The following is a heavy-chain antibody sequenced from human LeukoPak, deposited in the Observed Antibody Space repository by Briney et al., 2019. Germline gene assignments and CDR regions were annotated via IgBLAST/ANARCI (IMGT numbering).Heavy chain of an antibody. Sequence: GGSLSLSCAASGFTFSNYAMNWVRQAPGKGLEWVSAIDSGGGTYYADSVKGRFTVSRDNSKNTLYLQLNSLRAEDTAVYYCAKGPQGAWAQGALVTVSS. CDR2: IDSGGGT. V-gene: IGHV3-23*01. D-gene: IGHD3-16*01. CDR1: GFTFSNYA. CDR3: AKGPQGA. J-gene: IGHJ5*02.